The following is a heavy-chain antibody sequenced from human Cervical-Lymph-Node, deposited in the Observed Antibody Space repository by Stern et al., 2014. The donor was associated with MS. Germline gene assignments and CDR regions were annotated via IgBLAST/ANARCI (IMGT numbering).Heavy chain of an antibody. V-gene: IGHV5-51*01. Sequence: EVQLVESGAEVKKPGESLKISCKGSGYSFTSYWIGWVRQMPGKGLEWMGIIYPGDSDTRYSPSFQGQVTISADKSISTAYLQWSSLKASDTAMYYCARLGRIHIAVAAARNWGQGTLVTVSS. CDR1: GYSFTSYW. CDR2: IYPGDSDT. D-gene: IGHD6-19*01. J-gene: IGHJ4*02. CDR3: ARLGRIHIAVAAARN.